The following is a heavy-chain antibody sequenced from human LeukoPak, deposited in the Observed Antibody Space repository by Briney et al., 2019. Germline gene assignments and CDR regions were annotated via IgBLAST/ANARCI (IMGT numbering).Heavy chain of an antibody. CDR2: IYYSRTT. CDR3: ARGAITMVRGVQFDP. D-gene: IGHD3-10*01. V-gene: IGHV4-59*12. CDR1: GASISYYY. Sequence: SAPLLLTCTASGASISYYYWSCIQQPPGKRLEWIEYIYYSRTTNYNPSLKSRVTISVDTSKNQFSLQLSAMTAADTAVYYCARGAITMVRGVQFDPWGQGTLVTVSS. J-gene: IGHJ5*02.